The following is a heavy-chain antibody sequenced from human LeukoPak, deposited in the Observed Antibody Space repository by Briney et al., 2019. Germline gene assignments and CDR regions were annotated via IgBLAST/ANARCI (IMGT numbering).Heavy chain of an antibody. V-gene: IGHV3-21*01. CDR1: GSTFSSYS. J-gene: IGHJ4*02. D-gene: IGHD1-26*01. CDR3: ARASGSYHRIDY. Sequence: GGSLRLSCAASGSTFSSYSMNWVRQAPGKGLEWVSSISSSSSYIYYADSVKGRFTISRDNAKNSLYLQMNSLRAEDTAAYYCARASGSYHRIDYWGQGTLVTVSS. CDR2: ISSSSSYI.